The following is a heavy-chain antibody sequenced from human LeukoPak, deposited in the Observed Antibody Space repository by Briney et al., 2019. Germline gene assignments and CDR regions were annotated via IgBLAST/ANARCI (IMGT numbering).Heavy chain of an antibody. D-gene: IGHD2-15*01. Sequence: PGGSLRLSCAASGFTFSSYGMHWVRQAPGKGLEWVAVIWYDGSNKYYADSVKGRFTISRDNSKNTLYLQMDSLRAEDTAVYYCARDSCSGGSCYYLDYWGQGTLVTVSS. CDR2: IWYDGSNK. V-gene: IGHV3-33*01. CDR3: ARDSCSGGSCYYLDY. J-gene: IGHJ4*02. CDR1: GFTFSSYG.